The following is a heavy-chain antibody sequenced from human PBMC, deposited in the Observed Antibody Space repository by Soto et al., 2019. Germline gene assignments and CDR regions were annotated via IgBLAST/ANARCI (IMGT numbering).Heavy chain of an antibody. CDR2: IYITGST. CDR1: GGAISTYY. V-gene: IGHV4-4*07. CDR3: ARGGRDGFDI. J-gene: IGHJ3*02. Sequence: KPSETLSLTCNVSGGAISTYYWNWIRQPAGRKLEWIGRIYITGSTNYNPSLKSRVTMSVVTSKNQFSLKLNSVTAADTAVYYCARGGRDGFDIWGQGTMVTVSS.